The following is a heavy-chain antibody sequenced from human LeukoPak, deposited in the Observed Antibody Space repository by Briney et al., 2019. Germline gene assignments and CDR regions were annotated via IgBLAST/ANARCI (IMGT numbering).Heavy chain of an antibody. D-gene: IGHD6-13*01. V-gene: IGHV3-7*01. CDR1: GFTVSSNY. Sequence: GGSLRLSCAASGFTVSSNYMSWVRQAPGKGLEWVANIKQDGSEKYNVDSVKGRFTISRDNAKNSLYLQMNSLRAEDTAVYYCARGGSSSSWYLGVHWGQGTLVTVSS. CDR3: ARGGSSSSWYLGVH. CDR2: IKQDGSEK. J-gene: IGHJ4*02.